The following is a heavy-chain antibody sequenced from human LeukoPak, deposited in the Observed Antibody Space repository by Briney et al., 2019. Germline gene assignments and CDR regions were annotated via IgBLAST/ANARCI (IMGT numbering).Heavy chain of an antibody. CDR3: ARSLTVRGVMSYAFDI. D-gene: IGHD3-10*01. CDR1: GYTFTSYA. CDR2: INAGNGNT. J-gene: IGHJ3*02. V-gene: IGHV1-3*01. Sequence: ASVKVSCKASGYTFTSYAMHWVRQAPGQRLEWMGWINAGNGNTKYSQKFQGRVTITRDTSASTAYMELSSLRSEDTAVYYCARSLTVRGVMSYAFDIWGQGTMVTVSS.